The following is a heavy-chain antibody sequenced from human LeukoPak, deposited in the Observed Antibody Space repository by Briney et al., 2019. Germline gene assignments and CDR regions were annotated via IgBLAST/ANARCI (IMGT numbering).Heavy chain of an antibody. CDR2: INPNSGGT. CDR1: GYTFTGYY. J-gene: IGHJ6*02. CDR3: ARVGGWFGELSYYYYGMDV. V-gene: IGHV1-2*02. D-gene: IGHD3-10*01. Sequence: GASVKVSCKASGYTFTGYYMHWVRQAPGQGPEWMGWINPNSGGTNYAQKFQGRVTMTRDTSISTAYMELSRLRSDDTAVYYCARVGGWFGELSYYYYGMDVWGQGTTVTVSS.